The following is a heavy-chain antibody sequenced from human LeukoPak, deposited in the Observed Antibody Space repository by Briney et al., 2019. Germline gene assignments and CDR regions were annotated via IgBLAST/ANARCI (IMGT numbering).Heavy chain of an antibody. CDR3: ARLSTVVTFDY. V-gene: IGHV3-7*01. CDR2: IKEDGSVN. D-gene: IGHD4-23*01. J-gene: IGHJ4*02. Sequence: GGSLRLSCAASGFTFSTYWMSWVRQAPGKGLEWVANIKEDGSVNAYVDSVKGRFTISRDNAKNSLDLRMHSLRVEDAAVYYCARLSTVVTFDYWGQGTLVTVSS. CDR1: GFTFSTYW.